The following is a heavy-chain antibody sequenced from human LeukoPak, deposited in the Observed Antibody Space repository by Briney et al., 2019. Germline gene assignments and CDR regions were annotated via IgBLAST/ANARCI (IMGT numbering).Heavy chain of an antibody. J-gene: IGHJ4*02. CDR1: GLSLNNYG. Sequence: GGSLRLSCTASGLSLNNYGMSWVRQAPGKGLEWVSGINWNGGSTGYADSVKGRFTISRDNAKNSLYLQMNSLRAEDTALYYCARENSGSLPDWGQGTLVTVSS. V-gene: IGHV3-20*04. CDR3: ARENSGSLPD. D-gene: IGHD1-26*01. CDR2: INWNGGST.